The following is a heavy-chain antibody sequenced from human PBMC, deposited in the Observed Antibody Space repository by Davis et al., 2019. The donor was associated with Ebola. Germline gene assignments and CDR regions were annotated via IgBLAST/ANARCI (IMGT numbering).Heavy chain of an antibody. V-gene: IGHV4-34*01. Sequence: MPSETLSLTCAVYGQSLSGSFWSWIRRPPGKGLQWLGEISHTGKSNYNPSLKNRLTMSVDTSKNQFSLTLTYVSAADAALYFCARASLTSVTDSGLGFAYFGPWGQGSLVTVSS. D-gene: IGHD3-10*01. J-gene: IGHJ5*02. CDR3: ARASLTSVTDSGLGFAYFGP. CDR2: ISHTGKS. CDR1: GQSLSGSF.